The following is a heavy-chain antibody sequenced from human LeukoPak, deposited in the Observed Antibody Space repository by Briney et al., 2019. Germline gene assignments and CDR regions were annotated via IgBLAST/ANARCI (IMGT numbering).Heavy chain of an antibody. V-gene: IGHV3-23*01. CDR1: GFTFSSYA. Sequence: GGSLRLSCAASGFTFSSYAMSWVRQAPGKGLEWVSAISGSGGSTYYADSVKGRFTISRDNSKNTLYLQMNSLRAEDTAVYYCAKARRIAVAVGNDYWGQGTLVTVSS. J-gene: IGHJ4*02. CDR2: ISGSGGST. D-gene: IGHD6-19*01. CDR3: AKARRIAVAVGNDY.